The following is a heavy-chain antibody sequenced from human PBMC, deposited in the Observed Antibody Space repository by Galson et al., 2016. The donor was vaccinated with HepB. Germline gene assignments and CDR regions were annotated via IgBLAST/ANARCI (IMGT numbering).Heavy chain of an antibody. Sequence: SLRLSCAASGFRFSGYALHWVRQAPGKGLEWVSVIYSGGTTYYADSVKGRFTFSRDNSKNTVYLQMNSLRAEDTAVYYCARGRAVTATGGFDIWGQGTLVTVSS. V-gene: IGHV3-53*01. CDR2: IYSGGTT. CDR3: ARGRAVTATGGFDI. J-gene: IGHJ3*02. D-gene: IGHD2-21*02. CDR1: GFRFSGYA.